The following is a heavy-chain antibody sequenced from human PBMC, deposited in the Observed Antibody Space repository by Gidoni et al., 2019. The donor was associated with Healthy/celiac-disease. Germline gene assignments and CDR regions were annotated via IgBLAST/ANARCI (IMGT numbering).Heavy chain of an antibody. J-gene: IGHJ3*02. CDR1: GGTFSSYA. D-gene: IGHD6-13*01. CDR3: ARLSSAHSRAEDAFDI. CDR2: IIPIFGTA. V-gene: IGHV1-69*06. Sequence: QVQLVQSGAEVQKPGSSVKVSCKASGGTFSSYAIRWVRQAPGQGLEWMGGIIPIFGTANYAQKFQGRVTITADKSTSTAYMELSSLRSEDTAVYYCARLSSAHSRAEDAFDIWGQGTMVTVSS.